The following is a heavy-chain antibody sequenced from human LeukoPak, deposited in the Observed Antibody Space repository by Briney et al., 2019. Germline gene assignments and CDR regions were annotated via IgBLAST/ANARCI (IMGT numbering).Heavy chain of an antibody. D-gene: IGHD4/OR15-4a*01. CDR3: AKDQGAS. Sequence: GRSLRLSCAASGFTFSSYGMHWVRQAPGKGLEWVAVIWYDGSDKYYADSVKGRFTISRDNSKNTLYPQMNSLRAEDTAVYYCAKDQGASWGQGTQVTVSS. CDR2: IWYDGSDK. CDR1: GFTFSSYG. J-gene: IGHJ5*02. V-gene: IGHV3-33*06.